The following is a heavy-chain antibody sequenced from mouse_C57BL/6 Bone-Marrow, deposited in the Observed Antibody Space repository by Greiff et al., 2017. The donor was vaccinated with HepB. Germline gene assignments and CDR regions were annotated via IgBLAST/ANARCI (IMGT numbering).Heavy chain of an antibody. J-gene: IGHJ2*01. CDR3: TGVYYFDY. CDR2: IDPENGDT. V-gene: IGHV14-4*01. Sequence: EVQLQQSGAELVRPGASVKLSCTASGFNIKDDYMHWVKQRPEQGLEWIGWIDPENGDTEYASKFQGKATITADTSSNTAYLQLSSLTSEDTAVYYCTGVYYFDYWGQGTTLTVSS. CDR1: GFNIKDDY.